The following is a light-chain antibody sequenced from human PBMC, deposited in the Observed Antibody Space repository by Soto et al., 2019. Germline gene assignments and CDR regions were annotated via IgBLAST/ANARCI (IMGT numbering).Light chain of an antibody. CDR3: QQYNSYSRT. J-gene: IGKJ1*01. CDR2: KAS. CDR1: QGIRSE. V-gene: IGKV1-5*03. Sequence: IQMTHSPPSFYGSXCDGVTITXXASQGIRSELGWYQQKPGKAPNLLIYKASSLQSGVPSRFSGSGSGTEFTLTISLLQPDDFATYYCQQYNSYSRTFGQGTKVDI.